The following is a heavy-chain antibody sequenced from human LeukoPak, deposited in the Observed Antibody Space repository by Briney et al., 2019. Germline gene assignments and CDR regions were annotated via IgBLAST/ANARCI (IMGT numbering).Heavy chain of an antibody. V-gene: IGHV3-21*01. CDR1: GFTFSSYS. CDR3: AKGITMVRGPFDY. Sequence: GGSLRLSCAASGFTFSSYSMNWVRQVPGKGLEWVSSISSSSSYIYYADSVKGRFTISRDNAKNSLYLQMNSLRAEDTAVYYCAKGITMVRGPFDYWGQGTLVTASS. CDR2: ISSSSSYI. D-gene: IGHD3-10*01. J-gene: IGHJ4*02.